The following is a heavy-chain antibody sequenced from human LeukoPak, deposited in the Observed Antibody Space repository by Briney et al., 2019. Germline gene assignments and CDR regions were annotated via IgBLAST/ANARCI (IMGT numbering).Heavy chain of an antibody. V-gene: IGHV3-48*01. CDR1: GFTFSSYS. CDR3: ARAGFTFSDYFGSFFDY. CDR2: ISSSSSTI. J-gene: IGHJ4*02. Sequence: PGGPLGLSCAASGFTFSSYSMNWVRQAPGKGLEWVSHISSSSSTIYYADSVKGRFTISRDNAKNSLYLQMNSLRAEDTAVYYCARAGFTFSDYFGSFFDYWGQGTLVTVSS. D-gene: IGHD3-10*01.